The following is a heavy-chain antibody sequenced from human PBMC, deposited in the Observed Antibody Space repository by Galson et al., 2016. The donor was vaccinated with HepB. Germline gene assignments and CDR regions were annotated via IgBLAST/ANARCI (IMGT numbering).Heavy chain of an antibody. V-gene: IGHV1-69*13. CDR2: IIPSFDAP. Sequence: SVKVSCKASGDAFSSYAMSWVRQAPGQGLEWMGGIIPSFDAPHYAEKFQGRVTITADESTSTAYMELRSLRSEDTAVYYCAKSLGEAVMGASAWGQGTLVTVSS. D-gene: IGHD1-26*01. CDR1: GDAFSSYA. J-gene: IGHJ4*02. CDR3: AKSLGEAVMGASA.